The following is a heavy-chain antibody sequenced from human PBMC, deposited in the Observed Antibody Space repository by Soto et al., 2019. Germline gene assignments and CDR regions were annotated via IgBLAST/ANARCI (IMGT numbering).Heavy chain of an antibody. CDR2: IYWDDDK. D-gene: IGHD3-10*01. CDR1: GFSLSTSGVG. Sequence: QITLKESGPTLVKPTQTLTLTCTFSGFSLSTSGVGVGWIRQPPGKALEWLALIYWDDDKRYSPSLKSRLTITKDASKNQVVLTMTNMDPVDTATYYCAYSRYTGSGVDYWGQGTLVTVSS. J-gene: IGHJ4*02. V-gene: IGHV2-5*02. CDR3: AYSRYTGSGVDY.